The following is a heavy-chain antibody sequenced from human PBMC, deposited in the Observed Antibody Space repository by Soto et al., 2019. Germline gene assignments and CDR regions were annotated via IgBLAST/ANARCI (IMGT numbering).Heavy chain of an antibody. CDR3: ARSCSGGSCYRDDAFDI. J-gene: IGHJ3*02. CDR1: GGSFSGYY. V-gene: IGHV4-34*01. D-gene: IGHD2-15*01. CDR2: INHSGST. Sequence: QVQLQQWGAGLLKPSETLSLTCAVYGGSFSGYYWSWIRQPPGKGLEWIGEINHSGSTNYNPSLQSRVTISVDTSKNQFSLKLSFVTAADTAVYYCARSCSGGSCYRDDAFDIWGQGTMVTVSS.